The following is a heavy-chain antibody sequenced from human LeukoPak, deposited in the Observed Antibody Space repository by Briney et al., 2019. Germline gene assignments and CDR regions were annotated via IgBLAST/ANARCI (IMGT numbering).Heavy chain of an antibody. CDR1: RFTFSSYA. V-gene: IGHV3-23*01. D-gene: IGHD6-13*01. J-gene: IGHJ4*02. CDR3: AKLYSSSLNFDY. CDR2: ISGSGGST. Sequence: GGSLRLSCAASRFTFSSYAMSWVRQAPGKGLEWVSAISGSGGSTYYADSVKGRFTISRDNSKNTLFLQMNSLRAEDTVIYYCAKLYSSSLNFDYWGQGTLVTVSS.